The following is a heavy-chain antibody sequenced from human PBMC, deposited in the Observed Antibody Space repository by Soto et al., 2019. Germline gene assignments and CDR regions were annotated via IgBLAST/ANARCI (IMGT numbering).Heavy chain of an antibody. CDR2: INHSGST. J-gene: IGHJ4*02. CDR3: ARGSRVDTAPDY. V-gene: IGHV4-34*01. Sequence: SETLSLTCAVYGGSFSGYYWSWIRQPPGKGLEWIGEINHSGSTNHNPSLKSRVTISVDTSKNQFSLKLSSVTAADTAVYYCARGSRVDTAPDYWGQGTLVTVSS. D-gene: IGHD5-18*01. CDR1: GGSFSGYY.